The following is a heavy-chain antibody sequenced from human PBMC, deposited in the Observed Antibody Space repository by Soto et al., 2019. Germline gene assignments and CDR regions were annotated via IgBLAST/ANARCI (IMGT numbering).Heavy chain of an antibody. V-gene: IGHV1-69*06. D-gene: IGHD3-22*01. CDR3: ARRTGDSSVYYILDY. CDR2: IIPIFGTA. CDR1: GGTFSSYA. Sequence: SVKVSCKASGGTFSSYAISWVRQAPGQGLEWMGGIIPIFGTANYAQKFQGRVTITADKSTSTAYMELSSLRSEDTAVYYCARRTGDSSVYYILDYWGQGTLVTVSS. J-gene: IGHJ4*02.